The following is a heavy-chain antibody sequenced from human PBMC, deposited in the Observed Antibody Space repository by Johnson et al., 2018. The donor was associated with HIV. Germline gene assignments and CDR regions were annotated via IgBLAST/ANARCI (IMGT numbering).Heavy chain of an antibody. V-gene: IGHV3-30*04. CDR2: ISNDGSNQ. CDR1: GFTFSSFA. D-gene: IGHD6-13*01. Sequence: QVHLVESGGGVVQPGRSLRLSCAASGFTFSSFAMHWVRQDPGKGLEWVAVISNDGSNQYYADSVMGRFTISSDNSKNTLYLQMNSLRAEDTAVYYCAREGEGYSSSWYDAFDIWGQGTMVTVSS. J-gene: IGHJ3*02. CDR3: AREGEGYSSSWYDAFDI.